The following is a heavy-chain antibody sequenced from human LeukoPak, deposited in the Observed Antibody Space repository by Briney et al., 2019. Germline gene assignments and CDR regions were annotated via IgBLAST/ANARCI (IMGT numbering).Heavy chain of an antibody. CDR1: GFTFSSYS. Sequence: PGGSLRLSCAASGFTFSSYSMNWVRQAPGKGLEWVSSISSSSGYIYYADSVKGRFTISRDNAKNSLYLQMNSLRAEDTAVYYCASRVSYEDAFDIWGQGTMVTVSS. J-gene: IGHJ3*02. CDR3: ASRVSYEDAFDI. D-gene: IGHD5-12*01. V-gene: IGHV3-21*01. CDR2: ISSSSGYI.